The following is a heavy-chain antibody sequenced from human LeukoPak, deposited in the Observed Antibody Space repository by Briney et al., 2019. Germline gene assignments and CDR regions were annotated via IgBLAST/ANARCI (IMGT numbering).Heavy chain of an antibody. CDR1: GFPFSTYA. CDR2: IRGSDGST. J-gene: IGHJ4*02. Sequence: GGSLRLSCAASGFPFSTYAMSWVRQAPGKGLEWVSSIRGSDGSTYYADSVKGRFAISRDNSKNRLYLQMNSLRAEDTAVYYCAKDVYGDYGGLDYWGQGTLVTVSS. V-gene: IGHV3-23*01. D-gene: IGHD4-17*01. CDR3: AKDVYGDYGGLDY.